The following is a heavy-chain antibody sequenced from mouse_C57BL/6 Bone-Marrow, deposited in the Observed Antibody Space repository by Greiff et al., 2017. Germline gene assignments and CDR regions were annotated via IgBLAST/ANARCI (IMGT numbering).Heavy chain of an antibody. CDR2: IDPETGGT. J-gene: IGHJ3*01. D-gene: IGHD1-1*01. V-gene: IGHV1-15*01. CDR1: GYTFTDYE. CDR3: TREAPITTVVAPY. Sequence: VQLQQSGAELVRPGASVTLSCKASGYTFTDYEMHWVKQTPVHGLEWIGAIDPETGGTAYNQKFKGKAILTADKSSSTAYMELRSLTSEDSAVYDCTREAPITTVVAPYWGQGTLVTVSA.